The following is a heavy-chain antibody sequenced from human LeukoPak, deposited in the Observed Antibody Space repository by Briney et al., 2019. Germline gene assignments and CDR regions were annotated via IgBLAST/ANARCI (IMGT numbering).Heavy chain of an antibody. CDR3: ARRNAMDV. Sequence: GGSLRLSCAASGFTFSQYWMSWVRQAPGKGLEWVANINRDGSERYYVDSVKGRFTISRDDAKSSLYLQMNSLRAEDTAVYYCARRNAMDVWGQGTTVIVFS. V-gene: IGHV3-7*03. J-gene: IGHJ6*02. CDR1: GFTFSQYW. CDR2: INRDGSER.